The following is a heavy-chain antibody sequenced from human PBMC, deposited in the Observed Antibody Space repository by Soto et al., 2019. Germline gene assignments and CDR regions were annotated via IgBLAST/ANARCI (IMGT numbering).Heavy chain of an antibody. CDR2: ISAYNGNT. J-gene: IGHJ4*02. CDR3: ARESPPADY. Sequence: QVQLVQPGADVKKPGASVKVSCKASGYTFTSYGISWVRQAPGQGLEWMGWISAYNGNTKYAQKLQGTVTLTTDTSTRTAYMELRSLRSDDTAVYSCARESPPADYWGQGTLVTVSS. CDR1: GYTFTSYG. V-gene: IGHV1-18*01.